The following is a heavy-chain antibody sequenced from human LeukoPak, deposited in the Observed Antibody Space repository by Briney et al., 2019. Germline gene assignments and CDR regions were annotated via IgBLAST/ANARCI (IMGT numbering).Heavy chain of an antibody. Sequence: GRSLRLSCAASGFTFDDYAMHWVRQAPGEGLEWVSGISWNSGSIGYADSVKGRFTISRDNAKNSLYLQMNSLRAEDVALYYCAKARYCSSTSCYWDYWGQGTLVTVSS. D-gene: IGHD2-2*01. CDR2: ISWNSGSI. J-gene: IGHJ4*02. CDR3: AKARYCSSTSCYWDY. V-gene: IGHV3-9*03. CDR1: GFTFDDYA.